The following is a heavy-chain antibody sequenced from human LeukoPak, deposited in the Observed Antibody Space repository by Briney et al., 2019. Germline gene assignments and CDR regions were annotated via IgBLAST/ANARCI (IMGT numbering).Heavy chain of an antibody. J-gene: IGHJ4*02. V-gene: IGHV3-73*01. CDR1: GFIFSGSS. Sequence: GGSLRLSCAASGFIFSGSSIHWVRQASGKGLEWVGRIRPAVDSFATMYVASVKGRFTISRDDSKNMAYLQMSSLKTEDTAVYYCTTLEEETTTLAYWGQGTLVTVSS. CDR3: TTLEEETTTLAY. D-gene: IGHD1-7*01. CDR2: IRPAVDSFAT.